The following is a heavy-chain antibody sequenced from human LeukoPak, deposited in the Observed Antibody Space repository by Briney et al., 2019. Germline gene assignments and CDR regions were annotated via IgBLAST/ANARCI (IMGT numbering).Heavy chain of an antibody. J-gene: IGHJ6*03. CDR2: IYPDDSDT. D-gene: IGHD3-3*01. CDR3: ARHEVGGDSSSGYEYYYYMDV. Sequence: GESLKISCEAFGYTFTKYWIVWVRQMPGKGLEWMGMIYPDDSDTKYSPSFQGQVTISVDESISTAYLQWSSLKASDTAIYYCARHEVGGDSSSGYEYYYYMDVWGKGTAVTVSS. V-gene: IGHV5-51*01. CDR1: GYTFTKYW.